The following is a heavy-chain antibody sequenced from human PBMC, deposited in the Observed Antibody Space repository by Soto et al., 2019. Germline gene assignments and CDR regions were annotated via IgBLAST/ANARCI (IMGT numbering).Heavy chain of an antibody. CDR2: IYYSGST. CDR1: GGSISSGGYY. CDR3: ARFGSLTAAGIDY. J-gene: IGHJ4*02. Sequence: SETLSLTCTVSGGSISSGGYYWSWIRQHPGKGLEWIGYIYYSGSTYYNPSLKSRVTISVGTSKNQFSLKLSSVTAADTAVYYCARFGSLTAAGIDYWGQGTLVTVSS. D-gene: IGHD6-13*01. V-gene: IGHV4-31*03.